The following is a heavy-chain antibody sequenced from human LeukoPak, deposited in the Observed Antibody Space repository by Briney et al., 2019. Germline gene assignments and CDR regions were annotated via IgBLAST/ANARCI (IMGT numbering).Heavy chain of an antibody. D-gene: IGHD3-10*01. CDR3: ATYLRGDFDY. CDR2: VSGGGGST. Sequence: GGSLRLSCAASGFPFSDYYMSWIRQAPGKGLEWVSTVSGGGGSTWYADSVKGRFTISRDNSKNTLYLQMNSLRADDTAVYYCATYLRGDFDYWGQGTLVTVSS. CDR1: GFPFSDYY. V-gene: IGHV3-23*01. J-gene: IGHJ4*02.